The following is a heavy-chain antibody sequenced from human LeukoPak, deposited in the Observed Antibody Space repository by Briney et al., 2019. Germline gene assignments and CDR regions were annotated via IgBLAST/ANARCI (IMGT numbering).Heavy chain of an antibody. Sequence: KVGESLKISCKGSGYTFTTYWIGWVRQMPGKGLEWMGIIYPGDFDTRYSPSFQGQVTISADKSISTAYLQWSSLKASDTAMYYCARDRSGYYSRWFDPWGQGTLVTVSS. V-gene: IGHV5-51*01. J-gene: IGHJ5*02. CDR2: IYPGDFDT. CDR1: GYTFTTYW. D-gene: IGHD3-3*01. CDR3: ARDRSGYYSRWFDP.